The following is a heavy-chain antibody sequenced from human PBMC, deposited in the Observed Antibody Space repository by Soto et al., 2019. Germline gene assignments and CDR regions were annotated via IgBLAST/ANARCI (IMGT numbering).Heavy chain of an antibody. CDR2: IIPILGIA. V-gene: IGHV1-69*02. Sequence: ASVKVSCKASGGTFSSYTISWVRQAPGQGLEWMGRIIPILGIANYAQKFQGRVTITADKSTSTAYMELSSLRSEDTAVYYCARVGLIAVAGLDPWGQGTLVTVSS. J-gene: IGHJ5*02. CDR1: GGTFSSYT. D-gene: IGHD6-19*01. CDR3: ARVGLIAVAGLDP.